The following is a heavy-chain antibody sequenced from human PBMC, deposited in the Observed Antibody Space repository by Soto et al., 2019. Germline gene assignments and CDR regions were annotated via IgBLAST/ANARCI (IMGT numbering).Heavy chain of an antibody. Sequence: GGSLRLSCAASGFTFSSYSMNWVRQAPGKGLEWVSSISSSSSYIYYADSVKGRFTISRDNAKNSLYLQMNSLRAEDTAVYYCARDWGFEYSSSSAFDYWGQGTLVTVSS. J-gene: IGHJ4*02. V-gene: IGHV3-21*01. CDR2: ISSSSSYI. D-gene: IGHD6-6*01. CDR1: GFTFSSYS. CDR3: ARDWGFEYSSSSAFDY.